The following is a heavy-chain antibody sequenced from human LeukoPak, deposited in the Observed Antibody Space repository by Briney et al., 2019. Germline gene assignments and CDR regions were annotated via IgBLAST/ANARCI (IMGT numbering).Heavy chain of an antibody. J-gene: IGHJ4*02. CDR1: GFTFSDYY. D-gene: IGHD2-15*01. Sequence: GESLRLSCAVPGFTFSDYYMSWIRQAPGKGLEWVSYISSGGSTISHADSVKGRFTISRDNAENSLYLQMNSLRAEDMAVYYCARRASGGRCFDYWGQGTLVTVSS. CDR2: ISSGGSTI. V-gene: IGHV3-11*01. CDR3: ARRASGGRCFDY.